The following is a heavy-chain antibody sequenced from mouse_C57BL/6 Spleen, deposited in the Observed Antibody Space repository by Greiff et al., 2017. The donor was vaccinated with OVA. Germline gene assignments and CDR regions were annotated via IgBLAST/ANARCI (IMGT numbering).Heavy chain of an antibody. D-gene: IGHD2-5*01. CDR1: GYTFTDHT. CDR3: AREAYYSNYDYAMDY. J-gene: IGHJ4*01. CDR2: IYPRDGST. Sequence: VQGVESDAELVKPGASVKISCKVSGYTFTDHTIHWMKQRPEQGLEWIGYIYPRDGSTKYNEKFKGKATLTADKSSSTAYMQLNSLTSEDSAVYFCAREAYYSNYDYAMDYWGQGTSVTVSS. V-gene: IGHV1-78*01.